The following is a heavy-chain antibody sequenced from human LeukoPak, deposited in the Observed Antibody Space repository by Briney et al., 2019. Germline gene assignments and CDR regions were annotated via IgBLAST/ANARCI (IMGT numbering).Heavy chain of an antibody. CDR1: GFTFSSYA. V-gene: IGHV3-30-3*01. CDR2: ISYDGSNK. J-gene: IGHJ4*02. Sequence: PGGSLRLSCAASGFTFSSYAMHWVRQAPGKGLEWVAVISYDGSNKYYADSVKGRFTISRDNSKNTLYLQMNSLRAEDTAVYYCARSEAWRLEWLLLPVDYWGQGTLVTVSS. CDR3: ARSEAWRLEWLLLPVDY. D-gene: IGHD3-3*01.